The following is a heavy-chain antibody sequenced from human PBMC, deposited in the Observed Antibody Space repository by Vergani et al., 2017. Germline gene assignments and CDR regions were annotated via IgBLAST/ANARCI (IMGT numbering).Heavy chain of an antibody. CDR1: GFTFSSYS. D-gene: IGHD2-2*01. J-gene: IGHJ5*02. CDR2: ISSSSSYI. V-gene: IGHV3-21*01. CDR3: ARSPMLGYCSSTSCHVNWFDP. Sequence: EVQLVESGGGLVKPGGSLRLSCAASGFTFSSYSMNWVRQAPGKGLEWVSSISSSSSYIYYAGSVKGRFTISRDNAKNSLYLQMNSLRAEDTAVYYCARSPMLGYCSSTSCHVNWFDPWGQGTLVTVSS.